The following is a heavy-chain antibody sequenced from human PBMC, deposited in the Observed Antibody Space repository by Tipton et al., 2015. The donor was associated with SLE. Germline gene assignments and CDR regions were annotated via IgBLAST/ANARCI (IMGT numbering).Heavy chain of an antibody. CDR2: IWYDGSNK. V-gene: IGHV3-33*01. D-gene: IGHD5-12*01. CDR1: GFTFSSYG. CDR3: VREGGGYSGYDSGTDY. J-gene: IGHJ4*02. Sequence: SLRLSCAASGFTFSSYGMHWVRQAPGKGLEWVAVIWYDGSNKYYADSVKGRFTISRDNSKNTLYLQMNSLRAEDTAVYYCVREGGGYSGYDSGTDYWGQGNLVTVSS.